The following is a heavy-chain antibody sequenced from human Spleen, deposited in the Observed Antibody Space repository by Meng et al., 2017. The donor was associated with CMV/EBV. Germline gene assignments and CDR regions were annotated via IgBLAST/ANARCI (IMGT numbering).Heavy chain of an antibody. V-gene: IGHV3-11*04. CDR1: EFTFSDYD. Sequence: AASEFTFSDYDMSWIRQAQGKGLEWVSYISSSGSTIYYADSVKGRFTISRDNAKNSLYLQMNSLRAEDTAVYYCARGSGFWSGYPDYWGQGTLVTVS. CDR2: ISSSGSTI. J-gene: IGHJ4*02. CDR3: ARGSGFWSGYPDY. D-gene: IGHD3-3*01.